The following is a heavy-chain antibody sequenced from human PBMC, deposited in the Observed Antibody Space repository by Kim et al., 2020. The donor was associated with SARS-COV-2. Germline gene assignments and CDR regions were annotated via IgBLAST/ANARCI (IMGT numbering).Heavy chain of an antibody. J-gene: IGHJ2*01. V-gene: IGHV4-59*08. Sequence: NYNPCLKSRVTMSVDTSKNQFSLRLNSVTAADAAMYYCARRYSNYWYFDLWGRGTLVTVSS. D-gene: IGHD4-4*01. CDR3: ARRYSNYWYFDL.